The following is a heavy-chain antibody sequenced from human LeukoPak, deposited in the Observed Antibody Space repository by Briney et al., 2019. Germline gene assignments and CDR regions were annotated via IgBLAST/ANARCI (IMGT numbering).Heavy chain of an antibody. J-gene: IGHJ5*02. D-gene: IGHD5/OR15-5a*01. CDR3: ARDGAFVYHYKSGLHL. V-gene: IGHV1-69*06. Sequence: GSSVKVSCKASGDTFSNNAINWVRQAPGQGLEWMGRIIPLFGTTNYAPTFQGRVTITADTSTSTAYMDLNSLKSGDTATYYCARDGAFVYHYKSGLHLWGQGTLVTVSS. CDR2: IIPLFGTT. CDR1: GDTFSNNA.